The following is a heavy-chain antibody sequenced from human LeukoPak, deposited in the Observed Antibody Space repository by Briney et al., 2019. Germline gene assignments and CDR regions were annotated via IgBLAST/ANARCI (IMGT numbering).Heavy chain of an antibody. CDR3: ARDLGSYDILTGYWFDP. J-gene: IGHJ5*02. V-gene: IGHV4-4*07. Sequence: SETLSLTCTVSGGSISIYYWSWIRQPAGKGLEWIGRIYTSGSTNYNPSLKSRVTMSVDTSKNQFSLKLSSVTAADTAVYYCARDLGSYDILTGYWFDPWGQGTLVTVSS. D-gene: IGHD3-9*01. CDR2: IYTSGST. CDR1: GGSISIYY.